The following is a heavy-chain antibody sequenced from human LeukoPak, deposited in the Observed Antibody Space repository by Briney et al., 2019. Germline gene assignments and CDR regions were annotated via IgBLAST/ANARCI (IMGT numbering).Heavy chain of an antibody. V-gene: IGHV3-23*01. Sequence: GGSLRLSCTASGFTFSSYAMSWVRQAPGKGLEWISSISAGGDITHYADSMQGRFTISRDNSKNTLYLQMNSLRAEDTAAYYCAKESPQFDYWGQGTLVTVSS. CDR1: GFTFSSYA. J-gene: IGHJ4*02. CDR3: AKESPQFDY. CDR2: ISAGGDIT.